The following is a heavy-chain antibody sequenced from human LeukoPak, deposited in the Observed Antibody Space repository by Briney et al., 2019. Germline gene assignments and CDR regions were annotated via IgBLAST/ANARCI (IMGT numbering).Heavy chain of an antibody. V-gene: IGHV5-10-1*01. CDR3: ARHPIVVVVAATPYYYYGMDV. Sequence: GESLKISCKGSGYSFTSYWISWVRQMPGKGLEWMGRIGPSDSYTNYSPSFQGHVTISADKSISTAYLQWSSLKASDTAMYYCARHPIVVVVAATPYYYYGMDVWGKGTTVTVSS. J-gene: IGHJ6*04. CDR1: GYSFTSYW. CDR2: IGPSDSYT. D-gene: IGHD2-15*01.